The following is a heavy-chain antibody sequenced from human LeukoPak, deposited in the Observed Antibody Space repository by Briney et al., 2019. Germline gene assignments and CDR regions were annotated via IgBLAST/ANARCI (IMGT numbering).Heavy chain of an antibody. D-gene: IGHD3-22*01. CDR2: INQDGSEI. V-gene: IGHV3-7*05. Sequence: PGGSLRLSCAASGFTFSRYWMSWVRQAPGKGLEWLANINQDGSEIYYVDSVKGRFTISRDNAKSSLYLQMNGLRAEDTAVYYCARDESYSSDYRGQGTLVTVSS. CDR3: ARDESYSSDY. J-gene: IGHJ4*02. CDR1: GFTFSRYW.